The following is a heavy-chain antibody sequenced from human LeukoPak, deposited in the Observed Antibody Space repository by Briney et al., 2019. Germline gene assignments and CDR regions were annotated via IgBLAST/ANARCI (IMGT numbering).Heavy chain of an antibody. V-gene: IGHV4-59*01. CDR3: AREGTAGTNLNWFHQ. CDR2: ISYSGST. J-gene: IGHJ5*02. Sequence: SETLSLTCTVSGASISSYYWSWIRQPPGKGLEWIGYISYSGSTNFNPSLKSRVTIPVDTSKNQFSLKLSSVTAADTAVYYCAREGTAGTNLNWFHQWGQGHRVTVSS. D-gene: IGHD1/OR15-1a*01. CDR1: GASISSYY.